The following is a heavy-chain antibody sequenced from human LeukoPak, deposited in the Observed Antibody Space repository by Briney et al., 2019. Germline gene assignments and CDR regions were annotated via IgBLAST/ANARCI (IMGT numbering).Heavy chain of an antibody. J-gene: IGHJ4*02. CDR1: GFTFSSYS. V-gene: IGHV3-21*01. D-gene: IGHD6-13*01. CDR2: ISSRSSYI. Sequence: GGSLSLSCAASGFTFSSYSVNWVRQAPGKGLEWVSSISSRSSYIYYADSVKGRFTISRDNAKNSLYLQMNSLRAEDTAVYYCAREGGGIAAGVYYFDYWGQVNLITVSS. CDR3: AREGGGIAAGVYYFDY.